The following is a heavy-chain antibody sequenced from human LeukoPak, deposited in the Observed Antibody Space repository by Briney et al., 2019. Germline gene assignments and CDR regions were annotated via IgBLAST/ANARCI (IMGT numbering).Heavy chain of an antibody. Sequence: VGSLRLSCAASGFTFSNYWMAWVRQAPGKGLEWVANIKQDGSETYYVDSVKGRFTISRDNSNNSLYLQMSSLRAEDTAVYYCARAGGRASGSSYWGQGTLVTVSS. CDR2: IKQDGSET. D-gene: IGHD1-26*01. J-gene: IGHJ4*02. CDR1: GFTFSNYW. CDR3: ARAGGRASGSSY. V-gene: IGHV3-7*01.